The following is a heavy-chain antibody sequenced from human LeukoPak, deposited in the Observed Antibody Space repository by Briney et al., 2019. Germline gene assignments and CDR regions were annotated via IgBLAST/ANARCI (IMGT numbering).Heavy chain of an antibody. V-gene: IGHV3-23*01. CDR1: GFTFTNYV. J-gene: IGHJ4*02. Sequence: GGSLRLSCAASGFTFTNYVMGWVRQAPGKGLEWASAISGSGGSTYYADSVKGRFTISRDNSKNTLYLQMNSLRAEDTAVYYCAKRGGSGWYRGIYYFDYWGQGTLVTVSS. CDR2: ISGSGGST. D-gene: IGHD6-19*01. CDR3: AKRGGSGWYRGIYYFDY.